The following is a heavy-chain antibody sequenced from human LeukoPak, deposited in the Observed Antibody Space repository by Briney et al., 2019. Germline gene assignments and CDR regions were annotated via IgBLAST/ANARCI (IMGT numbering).Heavy chain of an antibody. J-gene: IGHJ4*02. D-gene: IGHD3-9*01. Sequence: ASVKVSCKVSGYTLTELSMHWVRQAPGKGLEWMGGFDPEDGETIYAQKFQGRVTMTEDASTDTAYMELSSLRSEDTAVYYCATGYDILTGYYEYYFDYWGQGTLVTVSS. V-gene: IGHV1-24*01. CDR3: ATGYDILTGYYEYYFDY. CDR2: FDPEDGET. CDR1: GYTLTELS.